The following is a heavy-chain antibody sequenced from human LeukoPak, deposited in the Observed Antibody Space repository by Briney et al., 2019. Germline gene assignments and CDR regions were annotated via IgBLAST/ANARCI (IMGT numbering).Heavy chain of an antibody. V-gene: IGHV3-30-3*01. CDR1: GFTFNSYA. Sequence: GGSLRLSCTASGFTFNSYALHWVRQAPGKGLEWVALISYDGSNKYYADSVKGRFTISRDNSKNTLYLQMNSLRAEDTAVYYCARTRYSYGVIDYWGQGTLVTVSS. D-gene: IGHD5-18*01. CDR2: ISYDGSNK. J-gene: IGHJ4*02. CDR3: ARTRYSYGVIDY.